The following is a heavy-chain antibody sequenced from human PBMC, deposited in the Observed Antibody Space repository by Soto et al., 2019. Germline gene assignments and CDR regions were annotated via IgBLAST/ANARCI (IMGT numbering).Heavy chain of an antibody. CDR3: ARYKGMDYYDSSGYFFFAF. V-gene: IGHV1-3*01. CDR1: GYTFTRYA. Sequence: GASVKVFCKSSGYTFTRYAIHWVRQAPGQRLEWMGWINAGNGNTKYSQKFQGRVTITRDTSARTAYMELSSLRSEDTAVYYCARYKGMDYYDSSGYFFFAFWGQGTLVTVYS. J-gene: IGHJ4*02. CDR2: INAGNGNT. D-gene: IGHD3-22*01.